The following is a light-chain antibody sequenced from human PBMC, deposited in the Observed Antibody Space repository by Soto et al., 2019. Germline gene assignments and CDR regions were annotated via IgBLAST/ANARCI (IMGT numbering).Light chain of an antibody. Sequence: QAVVTQEPSLTVSPGGTVTLTCGSSTGDVTSGHFPYWLQQKPGQAPRTLIYDTSSKNSWTPARFSGSILGGKAALTLSGAQPEDETDYYCLLAYNSIRVFGGGTQLTVL. V-gene: IGLV7-46*01. J-gene: IGLJ3*02. CDR1: TGDVTSGHF. CDR3: LLAYNSIRV. CDR2: DTS.